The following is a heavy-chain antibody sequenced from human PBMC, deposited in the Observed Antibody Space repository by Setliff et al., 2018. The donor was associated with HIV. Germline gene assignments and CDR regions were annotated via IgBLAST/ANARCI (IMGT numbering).Heavy chain of an antibody. Sequence: GGSLRLSCVGSGFTFEDYAMHWVRQAPGKGLEWVAGISWNSGSIGYADSVLGRFTISRDNAKSSLYLQMNSLRAEDTAIYYCARDRERWLQSRLFDPWGQGTLVTVSS. CDR1: GFTFEDYA. CDR2: ISWNSGSI. J-gene: IGHJ5*02. CDR3: ARDRERWLQSRLFDP. D-gene: IGHD4-4*01. V-gene: IGHV3-9*01.